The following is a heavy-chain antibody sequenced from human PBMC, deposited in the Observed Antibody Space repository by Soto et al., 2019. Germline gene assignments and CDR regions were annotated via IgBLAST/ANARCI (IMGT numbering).Heavy chain of an antibody. V-gene: IGHV1-46*01. Sequence: GASVKVSCKAPGDTFTSYYFHWVRQAPGQGLEWMGVINPHGGSTAYAQRFQGRVTMTRDTPTSTAYMELSSLRSEDTAVYYCARERPDSSGHDAFDIWGQGTMVTVSS. J-gene: IGHJ3*02. D-gene: IGHD3-22*01. CDR3: ARERPDSSGHDAFDI. CDR2: INPHGGST. CDR1: GDTFTSYY.